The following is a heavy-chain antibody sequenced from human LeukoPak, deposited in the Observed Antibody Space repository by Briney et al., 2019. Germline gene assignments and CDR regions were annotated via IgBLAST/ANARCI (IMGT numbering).Heavy chain of an antibody. Sequence: GGSLRLSCAASGFTVSSNYMSWVRQAPGKGLEWVSVIYSGGSTYYADSVKGRFTISRDNSKNTLYLQMNSLRAEDTAVYYCASARYCSGGSCYSDYYYYYGMDGWGKGTTVTVSS. V-gene: IGHV3-53*01. CDR2: IYSGGST. J-gene: IGHJ6*04. CDR1: GFTVSSNY. D-gene: IGHD2-15*01. CDR3: ASARYCSGGSCYSDYYYYYGMDG.